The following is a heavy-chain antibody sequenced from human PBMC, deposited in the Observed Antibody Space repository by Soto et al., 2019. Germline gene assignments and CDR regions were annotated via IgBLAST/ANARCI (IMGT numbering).Heavy chain of an antibody. Sequence: ASVKGSRKGSGYTFFNHGISWVRQAPGQGLEWMGGIRFYNDNTNYAPKFQGRVTMTTDTSTSTAHMELSSLRSEDTAVYYCARASGLSYYYYYGMDVWGQGTTVTVSS. CDR3: ARASGLSYYYYYGMDV. J-gene: IGHJ6*02. CDR2: IRFYNDNT. CDR1: GYTFFNHG. V-gene: IGHV1-18*01.